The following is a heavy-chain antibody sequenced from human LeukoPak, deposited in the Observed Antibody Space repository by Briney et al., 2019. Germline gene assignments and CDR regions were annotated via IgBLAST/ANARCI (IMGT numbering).Heavy chain of an antibody. V-gene: IGHV3-23*01. J-gene: IGHJ4*02. CDR1: GFTFSSYA. CDR3: AKGYCSGGSCYTRIQPFDY. D-gene: IGHD2-15*01. Sequence: GGSLRLSCAASGFTFSSYAMSWVRQAPGKVLEWVSAISGSGGSTYYADSVKGRFTISRDNSKNTLYLQMNSLRAEDTAVYYCAKGYCSGGSCYTRIQPFDYWGQGTLVTVSS. CDR2: ISGSGGST.